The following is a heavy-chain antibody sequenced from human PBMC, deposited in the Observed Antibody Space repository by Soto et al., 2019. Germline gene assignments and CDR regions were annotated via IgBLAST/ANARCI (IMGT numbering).Heavy chain of an antibody. CDR1: GDSISSYS. Sequence: QVQLQVSGPGLVKPSETLSLTCTVSGDSISSYSWSWIRQPPGKGLEWIGNIHYNGNTKYSPSLTSRVTXPXXXSXXHFSLTLISVTTADTAVYFCAREGNLGRWIQPLVSWGQGTLVTVSS. V-gene: IGHV4-59*01. CDR2: IHYNGNT. CDR3: AREGNLGRWIQPLVS. D-gene: IGHD5-18*01. J-gene: IGHJ4*02.